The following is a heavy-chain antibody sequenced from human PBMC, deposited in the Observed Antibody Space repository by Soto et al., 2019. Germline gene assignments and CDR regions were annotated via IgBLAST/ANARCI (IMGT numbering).Heavy chain of an antibody. CDR1: GFTFSSYA. J-gene: IGHJ4*02. D-gene: IGHD3-9*01. CDR3: AKAGGLLTGRADF. V-gene: IGHV3-23*01. Sequence: EVQLLESGGGLVQPGGSLRLSCVASGFTFSSYAMNWVRQAPGKGLEWVSGISGGGGGTYSAYSVKGRFSISRDNSKNTLYLQMDSLRTEDTAVYYCAKAGGLLTGRADFGGQGTLVTVSS. CDR2: ISGGGGGT.